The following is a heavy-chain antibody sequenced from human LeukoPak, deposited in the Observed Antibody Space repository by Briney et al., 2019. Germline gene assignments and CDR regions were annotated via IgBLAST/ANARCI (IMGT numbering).Heavy chain of an antibody. D-gene: IGHD6-13*01. V-gene: IGHV7-4-1*02. CDR1: GYTFTSYA. CDR2: INTNTGNP. Sequence: ASVKVSCKASGYTFTSYAMNWVRQAPGQGLEWMGWINTNTGNPTYAQGFTGRFVFSLDTSVSTAYLQISSLKAEDTAVHYCARDQEGKGGYSSSWRKYYYYSGMDVWGQGPTVTVSS. CDR3: ARDQEGKGGYSSSWRKYYYYSGMDV. J-gene: IGHJ6*02.